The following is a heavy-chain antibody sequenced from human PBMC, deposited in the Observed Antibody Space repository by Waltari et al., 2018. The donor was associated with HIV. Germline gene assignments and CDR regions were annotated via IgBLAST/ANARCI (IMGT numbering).Heavy chain of an antibody. CDR2: IYYSGGT. CDR3: ARLGHLLRGRSSDYRYGMDV. J-gene: IGHJ6*02. V-gene: IGHV4-39*01. Sequence: QLQLQESGPGLVKPSETLSLTCTVSGGSISSSVYYWGWIRQPPGKGLEGLGSIYYSGGTYYNSALKSRVTISVDTSKNQFSLRLTSATAADTAAYYCARLGHLLRGRSSDYRYGMDVWGQGTTVTVSS. CDR1: GGSISSSVYY. D-gene: IGHD4-4*01.